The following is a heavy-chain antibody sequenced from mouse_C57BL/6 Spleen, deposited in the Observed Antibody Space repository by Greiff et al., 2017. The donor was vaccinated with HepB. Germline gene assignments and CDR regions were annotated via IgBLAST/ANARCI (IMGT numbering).Heavy chain of an antibody. Sequence: VQLQQSGPELVKPGASVKISCKASGYTFTDYYMNWVKQSHGQSLEWIGDINPNNGGTSYNQKFKGKATLTVDKSSSTAYMELRSLTSEDSAVYYCARDYSNYLYYFDYWGQGTTLTVSS. V-gene: IGHV1-26*01. CDR1: GYTFTDYY. CDR3: ARDYSNYLYYFDY. D-gene: IGHD2-5*01. J-gene: IGHJ2*01. CDR2: INPNNGGT.